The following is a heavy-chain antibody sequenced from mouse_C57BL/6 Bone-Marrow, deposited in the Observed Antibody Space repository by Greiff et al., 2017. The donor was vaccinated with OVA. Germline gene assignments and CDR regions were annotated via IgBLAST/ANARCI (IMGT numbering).Heavy chain of an antibody. CDR1: GYTFTSYW. V-gene: IGHV1-55*01. D-gene: IGHD2-1*01. CDR2: IYPGSGST. Sequence: QVQLQQPGAELVKPGASVKMSCKASGYTFTSYWITWVKQRPGQGLEWIGDIYPGSGSTKYNEKFKRKATLTVDTSARPAYMQLSSLTSEDSAVYYCARKRGYGNYWYFDGWGTGTTVTVSS. J-gene: IGHJ1*03. CDR3: ARKRGYGNYWYFDG.